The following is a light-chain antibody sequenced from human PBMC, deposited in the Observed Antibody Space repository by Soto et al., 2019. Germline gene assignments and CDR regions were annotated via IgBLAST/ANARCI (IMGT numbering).Light chain of an antibody. CDR3: CSYAGSSTYV. V-gene: IGLV2-23*01. Sequence: QSVLTQPASVSGSPGQSITISCTGTSSDVGSYNLVSWYQQHPGKAPKVMIYEGTKRPSGVSNRFSGSKSGNTASLTISRLQAEDEADYYCCSYAGSSTYVCGTGTKVTVL. CDR1: SSDVGSYNL. J-gene: IGLJ1*01. CDR2: EGT.